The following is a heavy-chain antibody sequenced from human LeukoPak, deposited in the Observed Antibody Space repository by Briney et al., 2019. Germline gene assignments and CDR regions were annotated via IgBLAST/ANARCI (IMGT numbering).Heavy chain of an antibody. V-gene: IGHV1-46*01. CDR1: GHTFTTYY. J-gene: IGHJ5*02. CDR2: INPSGDGT. D-gene: IGHD3-22*01. CDR3: ARVVITMIVGGSGFDP. Sequence: ASVKVSCKASGHTFTTYYVHLVRQAPGQGLEWMGVINPSGDGTNYPQKFQGRVTITADESTSTAYMELSSLRSEDTAVYYCARVVITMIVGGSGFDPWGQGTLVTVSS.